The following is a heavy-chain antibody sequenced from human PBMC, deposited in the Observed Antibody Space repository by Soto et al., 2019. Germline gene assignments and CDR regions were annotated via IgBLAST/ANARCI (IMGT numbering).Heavy chain of an antibody. CDR1: GYTLTELS. V-gene: IGHV1-24*01. J-gene: IGHJ4*02. Sequence: ASVKVSCKVSGYTLTELSMHWVRQAPGKGLEWMGGFDPEDGETIYAQKFQGRVTMTEDTSTDTAYMELSSLRSEDTAVYYCATGLGSYYYFDYWGQGTLVTVSS. D-gene: IGHD1-26*01. CDR3: ATGLGSYYYFDY. CDR2: FDPEDGET.